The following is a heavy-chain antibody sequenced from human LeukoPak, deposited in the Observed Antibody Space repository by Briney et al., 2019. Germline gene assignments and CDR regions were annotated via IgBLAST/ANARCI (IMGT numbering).Heavy chain of an antibody. CDR2: ISYDGSNK. CDR3: ASLVYYDSSGYYYGARYYFDY. Sequence: PGGSLRLSCAASGFTFSSYAMHWVRQAPGKGLEWVAVISYDGSNKYYADSVKGRFTISRDNSKNTLYLQMNSLRAEDTAVHYCASLVYYDSSGYYYGARYYFDYWGQGTLVTVSS. D-gene: IGHD3-22*01. CDR1: GFTFSSYA. J-gene: IGHJ4*02. V-gene: IGHV3-30*04.